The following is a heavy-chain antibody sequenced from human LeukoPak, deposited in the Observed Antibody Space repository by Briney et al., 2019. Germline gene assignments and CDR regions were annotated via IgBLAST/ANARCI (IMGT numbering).Heavy chain of an antibody. CDR1: GGSFSGYY. Sequence: SETLSLTCAVYGGSFSGYYWSWIRQPPGKGLEWIGEINHSGSTNYNPSLKSRVTISLDTSKNQFSLKLISVTAADTAVYYCARGGPPSSDYKTDSWGQGILVTVSS. V-gene: IGHV4-34*01. D-gene: IGHD4-11*01. CDR2: INHSGST. J-gene: IGHJ4*02. CDR3: ARGGPPSSDYKTDS.